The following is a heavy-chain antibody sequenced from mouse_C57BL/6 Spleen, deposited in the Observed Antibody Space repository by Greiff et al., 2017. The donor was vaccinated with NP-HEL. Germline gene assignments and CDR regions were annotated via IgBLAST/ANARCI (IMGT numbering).Heavy chain of an antibody. CDR1: GYTFTSYG. Sequence: QVQLQQSGAELARPGASVKLSCKASGYTFTSYGISWVKQRTGQGLEWIGEIYPRSGNTYYNEKFKGKATLTADKSSSTAYMELRSLTSEDSAVYFCAKTWGSSYEGTWFAYWGQGTLVTVSA. J-gene: IGHJ3*01. CDR3: AKTWGSSYEGTWFAY. CDR2: IYPRSGNT. V-gene: IGHV1-81*01. D-gene: IGHD1-1*01.